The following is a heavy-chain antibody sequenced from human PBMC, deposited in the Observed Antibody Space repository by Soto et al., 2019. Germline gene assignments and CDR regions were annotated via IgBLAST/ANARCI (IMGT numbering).Heavy chain of an antibody. CDR1: GYTFTSYG. CDR3: ARSTYCTNGVCYPHFPH. CDR2: ISAYNGNT. D-gene: IGHD2-8*01. V-gene: IGHV1-18*01. J-gene: IGHJ1*01. Sequence: VASVTVSCKASGYTFTSYGISWVRQAPGQGLEWMGWISAYNGNTNYAQKLQGRVTMTTDTSTSTAYMELRSLRSDDTAVYYCARSTYCTNGVCYPHFPHWGQGTLVTVPS.